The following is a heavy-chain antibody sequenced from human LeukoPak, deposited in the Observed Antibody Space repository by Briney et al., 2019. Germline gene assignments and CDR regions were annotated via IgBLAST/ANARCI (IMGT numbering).Heavy chain of an antibody. CDR1: GGSISSGGYY. J-gene: IGHJ5*02. D-gene: IGHD3-9*01. V-gene: IGHV4-31*03. CDR2: IYYSGST. Sequence: SETLSLTCTVSGGSISSGGYYWSWIRQHPGKGLEWIGYIYYSGSTYYNPSLKSRVNISVDTSKNQFSLKLSSVTAADTAVYYCARVPHYDILTGSWFDPWGQGTLVTVSS. CDR3: ARVPHYDILTGSWFDP.